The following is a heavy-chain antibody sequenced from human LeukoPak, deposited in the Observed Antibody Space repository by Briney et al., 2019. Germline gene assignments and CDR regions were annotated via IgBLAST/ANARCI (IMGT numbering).Heavy chain of an antibody. CDR2: INHSGST. CDR3: ARKPAPRFLDAGLAFDI. CDR1: GGSFSGYY. Sequence: PSETLSLTCAVYGGSFSGYYWSWIRQPPGKGLEWIGEINHSGSTNYNPSLKSRVTISVDTSKNQFSLKLSSVTAADTAVYYCARKPAPRFLDAGLAFDIWGQGTMVTVSS. J-gene: IGHJ3*02. D-gene: IGHD3-3*01. V-gene: IGHV4-34*01.